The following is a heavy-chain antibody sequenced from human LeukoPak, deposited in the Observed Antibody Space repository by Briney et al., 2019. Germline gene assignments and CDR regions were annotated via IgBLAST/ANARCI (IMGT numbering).Heavy chain of an antibody. Sequence: GGSLRLSCAASGFTFSSYSMNWVRQAPGRGLEWVSSISSSSSYIYYADSVKGRFTISRDNAKNSLYLQMDSLRAEDTAVYYCARSNAWLAGFFDYWGQGTLVTVSS. D-gene: IGHD6-19*01. CDR3: ARSNAWLAGFFDY. J-gene: IGHJ4*02. CDR2: ISSSSSYI. V-gene: IGHV3-21*04. CDR1: GFTFSSYS.